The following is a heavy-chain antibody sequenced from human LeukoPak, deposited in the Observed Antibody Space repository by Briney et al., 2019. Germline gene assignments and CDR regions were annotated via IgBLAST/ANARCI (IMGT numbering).Heavy chain of an antibody. V-gene: IGHV3-48*04. Sequence: GGSLTLSCAASGFIFSNAWMNWVRQAPGKGLEWVSYISSSGSTIYYADSVKGRFTISRDNAKNSLYLQMNSLRAEDTAVYYCARGGTLEYFQHWGQGTLVTVSS. CDR2: ISSSGSTI. CDR1: GFIFSNAW. CDR3: ARGGTLEYFQH. J-gene: IGHJ1*01.